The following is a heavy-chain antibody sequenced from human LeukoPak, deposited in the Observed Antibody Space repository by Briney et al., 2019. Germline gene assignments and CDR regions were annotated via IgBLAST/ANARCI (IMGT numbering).Heavy chain of an antibody. D-gene: IGHD3-22*01. J-gene: IGHJ4*02. Sequence: GGSLRLSCAASGFTFSNYAMSWVRQAPGKGLEWVSAISGSGGSTYYADSVKGRFTISRDNSKNTLYLQMNSLGAEDTAVYYCADYYYDSSGYYDYWGQGTLVTVSS. CDR1: GFTFSNYA. V-gene: IGHV3-23*01. CDR3: ADYYYDSSGYYDY. CDR2: ISGSGGST.